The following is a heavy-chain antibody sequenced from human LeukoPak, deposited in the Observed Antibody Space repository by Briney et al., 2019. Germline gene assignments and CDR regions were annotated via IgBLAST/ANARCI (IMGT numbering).Heavy chain of an antibody. Sequence: GGSLRLSCAASGFRFNTYWMSWVRQAPGKGLEWGANIKQGGNEEYYADSVKGRFTISRDNGKNSLDLQMNSLRADDTAVYYCARDTLGEGEDANYAVYYFDYWGQGTVVTVSS. CDR2: IKQGGNEE. D-gene: IGHD4/OR15-4a*01. J-gene: IGHJ4*02. CDR3: ARDTLGEGEDANYAVYYFDY. V-gene: IGHV3-7*01. CDR1: GFRFNTYW.